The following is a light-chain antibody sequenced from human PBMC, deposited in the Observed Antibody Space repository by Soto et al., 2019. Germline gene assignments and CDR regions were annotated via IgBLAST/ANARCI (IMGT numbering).Light chain of an antibody. CDR1: QSVSSSY. CDR2: GTS. CDR3: QQYGSSPWT. Sequence: ENVLTQSPGTLSLSPGERATLSCRASQSVSSSYFAWYQQKPGQAPSLLIYGTSSRATGIPDRFSGSGSGTAFTLTITTLEPEDFAVYYCQQYGSSPWTFGQGTKVEL. J-gene: IGKJ1*01. V-gene: IGKV3-20*01.